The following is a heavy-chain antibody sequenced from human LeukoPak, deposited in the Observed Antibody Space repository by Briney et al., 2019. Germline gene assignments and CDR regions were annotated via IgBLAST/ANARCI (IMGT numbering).Heavy chain of an antibody. V-gene: IGHV5-51*01. CDR1: GSSFIIYW. J-gene: IGHJ4*02. D-gene: IGHD5-12*01. Sequence: GESLKISFKGLGSSFIIYWIAWVRQMPGKGLEWMGIIYGGDSDDRYSPSFQGQVTISADKSMNTAYLQWSSLKASDTAMYYCTRRGSGYDHWHFDYWGQGTLVTVSS. CDR2: IYGGDSDD. CDR3: TRRGSGYDHWHFDY.